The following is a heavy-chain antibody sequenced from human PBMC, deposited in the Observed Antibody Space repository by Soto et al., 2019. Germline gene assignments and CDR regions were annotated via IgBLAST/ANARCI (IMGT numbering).Heavy chain of an antibody. Sequence: GGSLRLSCAASGFTFSSYSMNWVRQAPGKGLEWVSYISSSNTTIYYADSVKGRFTISRDNAKNSQYLQMSSLRDEDTAVYYCARENVWGYGSFSRSYYYGMDVWGQGTTVTV. CDR1: GFTFSSYS. D-gene: IGHD3-16*01. J-gene: IGHJ6*02. CDR3: ARENVWGYGSFSRSYYYGMDV. CDR2: ISSSNTTI. V-gene: IGHV3-48*02.